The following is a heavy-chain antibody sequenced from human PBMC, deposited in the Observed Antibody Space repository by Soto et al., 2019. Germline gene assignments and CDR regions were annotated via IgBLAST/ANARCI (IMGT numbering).Heavy chain of an antibody. D-gene: IGHD3-22*01. CDR1: GYSCTSYW. J-gene: IGHJ4*02. V-gene: IGHV5-10-1*01. CDR2: IDPSDSYT. Sequence: ESLKISFKGAGYSCTSYWISWVRQIPGKGLEWMGRIDPSDSYTNYSPSFQGHVTISADKSISTAYLQWSSLKASDTAMYYCARLHVSGYYLKDLDYWGQGTLVTVSS. CDR3: ARLHVSGYYLKDLDY.